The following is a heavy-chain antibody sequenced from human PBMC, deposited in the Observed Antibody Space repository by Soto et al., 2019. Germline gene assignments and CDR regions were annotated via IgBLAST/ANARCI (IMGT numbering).Heavy chain of an antibody. CDR3: ARDRNGVDP. Sequence: QVQLVQSGAEVEKPGASVKVSCKASGYTFTSYDISWVRQSPGHGLEWMGWMSTSNGNTNYAQKLQGRVTMTTDTSTSTANSELRSLRPDDTAVYFCARDRNGVDPWGQGTLVTVS. V-gene: IGHV1-18*01. J-gene: IGHJ5*02. CDR1: GYTFTSYD. CDR2: MSTSNGNT.